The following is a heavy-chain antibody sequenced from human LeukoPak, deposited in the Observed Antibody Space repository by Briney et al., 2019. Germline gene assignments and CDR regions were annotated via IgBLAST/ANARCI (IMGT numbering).Heavy chain of an antibody. V-gene: IGHV3-23*01. CDR1: GLTLSNYG. CDR2: ISGNGGSK. CDR3: AKRGVVIRVILVGFHKQAYYFDS. Sequence: GGSLRLSCVVSGLTLSNYGMSWVPQAPGKGLEWVAGISGNGGSKNYADSVKGRFTISRDNPENTLYLQMNSLRAEDTAVYFCAKRGVVIRVILVGFHKQAYYFDSWGQGALVTVSS. J-gene: IGHJ4*02. D-gene: IGHD3-22*01.